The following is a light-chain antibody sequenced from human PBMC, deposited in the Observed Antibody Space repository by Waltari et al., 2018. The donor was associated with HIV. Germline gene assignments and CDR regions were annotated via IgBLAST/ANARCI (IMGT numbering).Light chain of an antibody. CDR1: SRYIDGYNY. CDR2: EVT. J-gene: IGLJ2*01. Sequence: SVLTQQPSVSGAPGQRVTISCTGTSRYIDGYNYVTGYQQHPGQAPKLIIYEVTQRPAGLPNRFSGSKSGNPASLTVSGLHAEDEADYYCVSYAGSNAVLFGGGTKLTVL. CDR3: VSYAGSNAVL. V-gene: IGLV2-8*01.